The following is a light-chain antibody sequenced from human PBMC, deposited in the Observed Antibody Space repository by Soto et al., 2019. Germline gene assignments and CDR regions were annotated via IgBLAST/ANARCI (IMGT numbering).Light chain of an antibody. CDR3: VSYTDTDTLV. J-gene: IGLJ1*01. CDR2: EVT. Sequence: QSVLTQPASVSGSRGQSITISCVGRNTDVGQDKSVSWYQQGPGKAPKLLIFEVTNRPSGVSSRFSGSRSDNTASLTISGLQPDDEGDYFCVSYTDTDTLVFGTGTKLTVL. CDR1: NTDVGQDKS. V-gene: IGLV2-14*01.